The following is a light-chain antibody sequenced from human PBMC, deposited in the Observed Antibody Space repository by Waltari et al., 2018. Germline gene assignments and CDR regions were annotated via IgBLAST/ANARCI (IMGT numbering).Light chain of an antibody. CDR1: NIGSKS. V-gene: IGLV3-21*02. CDR2: DAS. J-gene: IGLJ3*02. Sequence: SYVLTQPPSVSVAPGQTARITCGGNNIGSKSVHCYQQKPGQAPVLVVYDASDRPSGIPERFSGSNSGNTATLTISRVEAGDEADYYCQVWDSSSDHRVFGGGTKLTVL. CDR3: QVWDSSSDHRV.